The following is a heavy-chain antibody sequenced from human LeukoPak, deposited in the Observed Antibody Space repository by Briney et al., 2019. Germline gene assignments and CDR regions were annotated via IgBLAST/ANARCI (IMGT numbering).Heavy chain of an antibody. J-gene: IGHJ5*02. V-gene: IGHV5-51*01. CDR1: GSIFTSYW. CDR3: AIHNLSGRNWFDP. D-gene: IGHD3-10*01. Sequence: GASLQISCQGSGSIFTSYWIGWGRQLPGKGLEWMGIIYPGDSDTRYSPSFQGQVTISADKSISTAYLQWSSLKASDTAMYYCAIHNLSGRNWFDPWGQGTLVTVSS. CDR2: IYPGDSDT.